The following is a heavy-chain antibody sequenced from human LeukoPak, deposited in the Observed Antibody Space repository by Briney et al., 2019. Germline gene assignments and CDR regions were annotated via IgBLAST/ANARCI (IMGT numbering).Heavy chain of an antibody. CDR3: TTDSRWGVGPSYYYYGMDV. J-gene: IGHJ6*02. CDR2: IKSKTDGGTT. CDR1: GFTFSNAW. V-gene: IGHV3-15*01. Sequence: PEGSLRLSCAASGFTFSNAWMSWVRQAPGKGLEWVGRIKSKTDGGTTDYAAPVKGRFTISRDDSKNTLYLQMNSLKTEDTAVYYCTTDSRWGVGPSYYYYGMDVWGQGTTVTVSS. D-gene: IGHD3-16*01.